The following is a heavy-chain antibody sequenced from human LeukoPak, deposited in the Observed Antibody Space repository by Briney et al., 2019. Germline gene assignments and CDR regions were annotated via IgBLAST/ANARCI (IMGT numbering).Heavy chain of an antibody. V-gene: IGHV4-59*08. CDR1: GGSISSYY. CDR3: ARQNYYDSSCLDY. Sequence: PSETLSLTCTVSGGSISSYYWSWIRQPPGKGLEWIGYINYSGSTNYNPSLKSRVTISVDTSKNQFSLKLSSVTAADTAVYYCARQNYYDSSCLDYWGQGTLVTVSS. D-gene: IGHD3-22*01. CDR2: INYSGST. J-gene: IGHJ4*02.